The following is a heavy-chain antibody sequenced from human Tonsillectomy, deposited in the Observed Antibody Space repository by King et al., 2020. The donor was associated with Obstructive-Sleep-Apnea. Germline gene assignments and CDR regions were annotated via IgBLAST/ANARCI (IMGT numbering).Heavy chain of an antibody. CDR2: ISSSSSYI. Sequence: VQLVESGGGLVKPGGSLRLSCAASGFTFSSYSMNWVRQAPGKGLEWVSSISSSSSYIYYADSVKGRFTNSRDNAKNSLYLQMNSLRAEDTAVYYCARGDYYDSSGYSLQSDYWGQGTLVTVSS. J-gene: IGHJ4*02. CDR3: ARGDYYDSSGYSLQSDY. CDR1: GFTFSSYS. D-gene: IGHD3-22*01. V-gene: IGHV3-21*01.